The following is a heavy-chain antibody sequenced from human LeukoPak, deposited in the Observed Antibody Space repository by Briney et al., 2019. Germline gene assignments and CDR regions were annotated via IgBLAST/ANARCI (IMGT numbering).Heavy chain of an antibody. CDR1: GGSFSGYY. V-gene: IGHV4-34*01. D-gene: IGHD3-22*01. CDR2: INHSGST. J-gene: IGHJ4*02. Sequence: NPSETLSLTCAVYGGSFSGYYWSWIRQPPGKGLEWIGEINHSGSTNYNPSLKSRVTISVDTSKSQFSLKLSSVTAADTAVYYCARTNAITMIVVAESYYFDYWGQGTLVTVSS. CDR3: ARTNAITMIVVAESYYFDY.